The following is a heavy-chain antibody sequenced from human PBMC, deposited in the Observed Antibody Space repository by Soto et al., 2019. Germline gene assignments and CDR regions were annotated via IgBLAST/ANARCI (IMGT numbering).Heavy chain of an antibody. CDR3: ARWYIAMDY. J-gene: IGHJ4*02. Sequence: EVQVVDSGGGLVKPGGSLRLSCAASGFTFSTYTMNWVRQAPGKGLEWVSSISSSSNYIYYADSLKGRFTISRDNAKNSLFRQIDSRRAEDTSVYYCARWYIAMDYWGQGTLVTVSS. D-gene: IGHD2-21*01. V-gene: IGHV3-21*01. CDR2: ISSSSNYI. CDR1: GFTFSTYT.